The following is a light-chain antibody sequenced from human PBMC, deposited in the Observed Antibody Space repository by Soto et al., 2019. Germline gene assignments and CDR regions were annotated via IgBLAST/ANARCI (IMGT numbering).Light chain of an antibody. CDR3: QQSVESPYT. V-gene: IGKV3-20*01. CDR2: DAS. CDR1: QTVSRSY. J-gene: IGKJ2*01. Sequence: EIVLTQSPGTLSLSPGQRATLSCRASQTVSRSYLAWYQQTPGQAPRLLIYDASRRATGIPDRFSGSGSGTDFTLTISRLEPEDFAVYYCQQSVESPYTFGPATKLEIK.